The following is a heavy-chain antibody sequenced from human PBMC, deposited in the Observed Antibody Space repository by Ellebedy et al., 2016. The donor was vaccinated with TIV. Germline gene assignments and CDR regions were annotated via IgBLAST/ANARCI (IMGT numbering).Heavy chain of an antibody. J-gene: IGHJ2*01. Sequence: GESLKISXAASGFTFSDYYMSWIRQAPGKGLEWVSYISSSGSTIYYADSVKGRFTISRDNAKNSLYLQMNSLRAEDTAVYYCARYSNWNPPPNWYFDLWGRGTLVTVSS. CDR2: ISSSGSTI. CDR1: GFTFSDYY. V-gene: IGHV3-11*01. CDR3: ARYSNWNPPPNWYFDL. D-gene: IGHD1-20*01.